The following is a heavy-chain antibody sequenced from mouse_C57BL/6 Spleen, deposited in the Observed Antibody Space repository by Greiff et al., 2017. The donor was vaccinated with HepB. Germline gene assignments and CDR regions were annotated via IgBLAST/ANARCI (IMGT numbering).Heavy chain of an antibody. CDR3: ARVVTGRGYFDY. V-gene: IGHV3-6*01. CDR2: ISYDGSN. D-gene: IGHD2-1*01. Sequence: VQLKESGPGLVKPSQSLSLTCSVTGYSITSGYYWNWIRQFPGNKLEWMGYISYDGSNNYNPSLKNRISITRDTSKNQFFLKLNSVTTEDTATYYCARVVTGRGYFDYWGQGTTLTVSS. J-gene: IGHJ2*01. CDR1: GYSITSGYY.